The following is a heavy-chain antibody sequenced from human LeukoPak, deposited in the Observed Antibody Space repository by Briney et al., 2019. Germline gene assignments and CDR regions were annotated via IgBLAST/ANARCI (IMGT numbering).Heavy chain of an antibody. V-gene: IGHV4-4*07. CDR2: IYRGGNT. CDR1: GDSISHFY. CDR3: AREDCSGGSCYLDY. Sequence: TPSETLSLTCSVSGDSISHFYWSLIRQPAGKGLEWIGRIYRGGNTNYNPSLKSRVIMSVDTSKNQFALKLSSVTAADTAVYFCAREDCSGGSCYLDYWGQGALVTVSS. J-gene: IGHJ4*02. D-gene: IGHD2-15*01.